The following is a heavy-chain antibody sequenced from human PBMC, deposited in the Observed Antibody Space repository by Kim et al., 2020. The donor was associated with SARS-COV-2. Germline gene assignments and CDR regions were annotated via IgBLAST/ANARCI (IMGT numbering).Heavy chain of an antibody. Sequence: SETLSLTCTVSGGSISSSSYYWGWIRQPPGKGLEWIGSIYYSGSTYYNPSLKSRVTISVDTSKNQFSLKLSSVTAADTAVYYCARPKWEYYYDSSGYSGGEYFQHWGQGALVTLSS. CDR3: ARPKWEYYYDSSGYSGGEYFQH. CDR1: GGSISSSSYY. D-gene: IGHD3-22*01. V-gene: IGHV4-39*01. CDR2: IYYSGST. J-gene: IGHJ1*01.